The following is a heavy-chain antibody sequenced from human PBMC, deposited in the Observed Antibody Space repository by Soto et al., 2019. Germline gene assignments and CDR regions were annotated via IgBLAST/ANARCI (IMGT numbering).Heavy chain of an antibody. CDR3: ARLTIFGYYMDV. Sequence: SETLSLTCTVSGGSISSYYWSWIRQPPGKGLEWIGYIYYSGSTNYNPSLKSRVTISVDTSKNQFSLKLSSVTAADTAVYYCARLTIFGYYMDVWGKGTTVTVSS. V-gene: IGHV4-59*01. CDR2: IYYSGST. CDR1: GGSISSYY. D-gene: IGHD3-3*01. J-gene: IGHJ6*03.